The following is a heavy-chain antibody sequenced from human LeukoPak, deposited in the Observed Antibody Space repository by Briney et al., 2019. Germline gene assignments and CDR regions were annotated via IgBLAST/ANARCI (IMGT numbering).Heavy chain of an antibody. J-gene: IGHJ6*03. Sequence: GGSLRLSCAVSGFTFRSYAMNWVRQAPGKGLEWVAAITADGGSTHYTTSVKGQFIISRDTPKNTLSLQMNSLRAEDTAVYFCARVWLRDYMDVWGEGTTVSVSS. V-gene: IGHV3-23*01. D-gene: IGHD5-12*01. CDR2: ITADGGST. CDR1: GFTFRSYA. CDR3: ARVWLRDYMDV.